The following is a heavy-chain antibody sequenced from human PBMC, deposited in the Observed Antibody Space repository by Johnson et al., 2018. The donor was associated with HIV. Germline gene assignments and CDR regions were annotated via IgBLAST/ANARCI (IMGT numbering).Heavy chain of an antibody. CDR2: IRSKAYSGDRT. CDR1: GFTFGDYA. V-gene: IGHV3-49*04. Sequence: VQLVESGGGLVQPGRSLRLSCTASGFTFGDYAMSWVRQAPGKWLEWVGFIRSKAYSGDRTYSAVSVKGRFTISRDSSKNTLFLQMNSLRVEDTAIYYCARDGTTGPSGDAFDIWGQGTMVTVAS. J-gene: IGHJ3*02. D-gene: IGHD4-17*01. CDR3: ARDGTTGPSGDAFDI.